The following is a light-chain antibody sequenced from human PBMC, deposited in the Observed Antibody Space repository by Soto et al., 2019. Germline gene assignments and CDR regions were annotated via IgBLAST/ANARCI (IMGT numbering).Light chain of an antibody. J-gene: IGLJ2*01. Sequence: QSVLTQPASVSGSPGQSITISCTGTSSDVGSYNLVSWHQQHPGKAPKLMIYEGSKRPSGVSHRFSGSKSGNTASLTISGLQAEDEADYYCCSYAVGSTLVFGGGTQLTV. CDR1: SSDVGSYNL. V-gene: IGLV2-23*01. CDR2: EGS. CDR3: CSYAVGSTLV.